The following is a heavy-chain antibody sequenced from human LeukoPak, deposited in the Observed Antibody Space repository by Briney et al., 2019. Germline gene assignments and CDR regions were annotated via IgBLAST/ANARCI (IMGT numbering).Heavy chain of an antibody. CDR1: GFSFSNSW. D-gene: IGHD6-19*01. CDR3: ARDSSGWYDY. V-gene: IGHV3-7*03. CDR2: IKQDGSET. Sequence: GGSLRLSCAASGFSFSNSWMTWIRQVPGKGLEWVANIKQDGSETYYVDSVKGRFTISRDNSKNTLYLQMNSLRAEDTAVYYCARDSSGWYDYWGQGTLVTVSS. J-gene: IGHJ4*02.